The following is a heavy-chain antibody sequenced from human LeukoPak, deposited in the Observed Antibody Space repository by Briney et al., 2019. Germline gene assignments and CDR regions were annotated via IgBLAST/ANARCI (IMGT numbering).Heavy chain of an antibody. CDR3: ASGRSESYSYYFDY. J-gene: IGHJ4*02. V-gene: IGHV3-33*01. CDR2: IWYDGSNK. Sequence: GRSLRLSCAASGFNFRLYGMHWVRQAPGKGLEWVAVIWYDGSNKYYADCVKGRFTISRDNSKNTLSLQMNSLRAEDTAAYYCASGRSESYSYYFDYWRQETLVSVSS. CDR1: GFNFRLYG. D-gene: IGHD3-10*01.